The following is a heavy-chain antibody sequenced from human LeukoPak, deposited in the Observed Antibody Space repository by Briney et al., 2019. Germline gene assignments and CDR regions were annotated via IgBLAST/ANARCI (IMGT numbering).Heavy chain of an antibody. Sequence: KPSETLSLTCTVSGGSIRNYYWSWIRQPPGKGLEWIGYIYYSGSTNYNPPLKSRVTMSVETSKNQFSLKLTSVTTADTAVYYCARAQGYSSSWLDYWGQGTLVTVSS. V-gene: IGHV4-59*01. CDR3: ARAQGYSSSWLDY. D-gene: IGHD6-13*01. J-gene: IGHJ4*02. CDR1: GGSIRNYY. CDR2: IYYSGST.